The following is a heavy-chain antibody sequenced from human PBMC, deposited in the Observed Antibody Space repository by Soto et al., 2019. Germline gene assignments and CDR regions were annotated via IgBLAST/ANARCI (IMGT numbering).Heavy chain of an antibody. CDR3: AAELYTDGPRPSFNI. CDR1: GFTFSRSG. D-gene: IGHD2-2*02. J-gene: IGHJ3*02. CDR2: IIIASGQT. V-gene: IGHV1-58*01. Sequence: ASVKVSCKSSGFTFSRSGLQWVRQARGHRLEWIGWIIIASGQTNYAQNLQDRITITRDTSTSTAYMELSILRSQDKAIYSCAAELYTDGPRPSFNIWG.